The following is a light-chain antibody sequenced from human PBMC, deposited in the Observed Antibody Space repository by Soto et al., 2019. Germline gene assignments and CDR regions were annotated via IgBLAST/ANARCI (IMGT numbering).Light chain of an antibody. J-gene: IGKJ4*02. CDR3: HQYGASPRT. CDR2: GAS. CDR1: QRVSRNF. Sequence: ETVLSQSPGTLSLSTGERATLSCRASQRVSRNFLAWYQQKPGQAPKLLIYGASNRATAISDRFSGSGSGTDFTLTISRLEPEDSAVYYCHQYGASPRTFGRGTKVEIK. V-gene: IGKV3-20*01.